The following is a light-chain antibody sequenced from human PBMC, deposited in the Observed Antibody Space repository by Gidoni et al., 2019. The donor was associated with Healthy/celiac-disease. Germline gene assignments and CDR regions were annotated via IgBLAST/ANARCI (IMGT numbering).Light chain of an antibody. Sequence: DIQMTQSPSTLSASVGDRVTITCRASQSISSWLAWYQQKPGKAPKLLIYKASSLESGVPSRFSGSGSGTEFTLTISSLQPDDFAPYYCQQYNSYPRTFXXXTKVEIK. J-gene: IGKJ1*01. CDR2: KAS. CDR1: QSISSW. CDR3: QQYNSYPRT. V-gene: IGKV1-5*03.